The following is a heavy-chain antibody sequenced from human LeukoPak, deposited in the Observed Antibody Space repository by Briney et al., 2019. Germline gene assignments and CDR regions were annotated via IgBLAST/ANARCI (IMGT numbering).Heavy chain of an antibody. Sequence: PSETLSLTRAVYGGSFSGYYWSWIRQPPGKGLEWIGEINHSGSTNYNPSLKSRVTISVDTSKNQFSLKLSSVTAADTAVYYCARSGSYLEGLYYYGMDVWGQGTTVTVSS. CDR2: INHSGST. J-gene: IGHJ6*02. CDR1: GGSFSGYY. CDR3: ARSGSYLEGLYYYGMDV. V-gene: IGHV4-34*01. D-gene: IGHD1-26*01.